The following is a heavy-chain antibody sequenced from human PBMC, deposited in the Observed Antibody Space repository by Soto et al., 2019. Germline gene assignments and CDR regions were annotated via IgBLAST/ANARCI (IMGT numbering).Heavy chain of an antibody. CDR3: ARRYKDGRRDCMNTGCLFDH. J-gene: IGHJ5*02. CDR1: GFTFNTYA. CDR2: ISFDGSIK. Sequence: QVQLVESGGGVVQPGRSLRLSCAASGFTFNTYAMHWVRQAPGKGLEWLSVISFDGSIKHYADSVKGRFTISRDNSKNTLYLQKDSLRTEDTAVYYCARRYKDGRRDCMNTGCLFDHWGQGTLVTVSS. V-gene: IGHV3-30-3*01. D-gene: IGHD2-2*01.